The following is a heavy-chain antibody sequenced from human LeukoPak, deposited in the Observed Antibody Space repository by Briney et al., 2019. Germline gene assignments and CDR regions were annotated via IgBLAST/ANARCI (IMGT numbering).Heavy chain of an antibody. CDR1: GGTFSSYA. CDR3: ARRDGYCSSTSCYMSSESFDY. CDR2: IIPIFGTA. Sequence: SVKVSCKASGGTFSSYAISWVRQAPGQGLEWMGRIIPIFGTANYAQKFQGRVTFTTDESTSTAYMELSSLRSEDTAVYYCARRDGYCSSTSCYMSSESFDYWGQGTLVTVSS. D-gene: IGHD2-2*02. J-gene: IGHJ4*02. V-gene: IGHV1-69*05.